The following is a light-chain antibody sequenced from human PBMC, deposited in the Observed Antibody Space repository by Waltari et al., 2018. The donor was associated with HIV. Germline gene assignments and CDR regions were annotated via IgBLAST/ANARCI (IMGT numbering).Light chain of an antibody. CDR2: WAS. CDR3: QQYYNTPLT. J-gene: IGKJ4*01. V-gene: IGKV4-1*01. CDR1: QSILYRSNSKNY. Sequence: DIVMPQSPDSMAVSLGERANLNCRSSQSILYRSNSKNYLAWYQQKPVQPPKLLMFWASARESGVPDRFSGSGSGTDFTLTISSLQAEDVATYYCQQYYNTPLTFGGGTKVEI.